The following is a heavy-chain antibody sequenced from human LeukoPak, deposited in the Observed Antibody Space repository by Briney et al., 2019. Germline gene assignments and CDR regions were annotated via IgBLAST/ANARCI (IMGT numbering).Heavy chain of an antibody. Sequence: SETLSLTCTVSGGSISSHYWSWIRQPPGKGLEWIGYIYYSGSTNYNPSLKSRVTISVDTSKNQFSLKLSSVTAADTAVYYCARAFGYWFDPWGQGTLVTVSS. CDR2: IYYSGST. V-gene: IGHV4-59*11. J-gene: IGHJ5*02. D-gene: IGHD3-10*01. CDR1: GGSISSHY. CDR3: ARAFGYWFDP.